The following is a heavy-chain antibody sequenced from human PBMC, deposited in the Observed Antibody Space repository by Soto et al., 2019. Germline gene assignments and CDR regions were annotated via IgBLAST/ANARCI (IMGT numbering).Heavy chain of an antibody. CDR1: GGSISGYH. CDR3: AREAGIPEAGQLFDP. J-gene: IGHJ5*02. Sequence: QVQLQESGPGLVKPSETLSLTCTVSGGSISGYHWSWIRQPAGKGLEWIGRIYSGGSTNYSPSLTNRVTMSGSTSKTQFSLRLNSVTAAYTAVYYCAREAGIPEAGQLFDPWGQGPLVTVSS. D-gene: IGHD6-19*01. V-gene: IGHV4-4*07. CDR2: IYSGGST.